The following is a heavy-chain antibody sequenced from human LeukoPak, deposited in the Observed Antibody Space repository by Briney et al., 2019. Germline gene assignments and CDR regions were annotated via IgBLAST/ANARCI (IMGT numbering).Heavy chain of an antibody. Sequence: PAETLSLTRTVSGYSISSGYYWGWIRRPPGKGLEWIGSIYHSGSTYYNPSLKSRVTISVDTSKNQFSLKLSSVTAADTAVYYCARASGSTRWELNYDYWGQGTLVTVSS. V-gene: IGHV4-38-2*02. CDR2: IYHSGST. CDR1: GYSISSGYY. CDR3: ARASGSTRWELNYDY. D-gene: IGHD1-7*01. J-gene: IGHJ4*02.